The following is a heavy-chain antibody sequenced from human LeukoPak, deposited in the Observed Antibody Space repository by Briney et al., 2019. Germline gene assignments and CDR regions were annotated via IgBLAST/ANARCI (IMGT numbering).Heavy chain of an antibody. CDR1: GYTFTGYY. D-gene: IGHD3-10*02. J-gene: IGHJ5*02. V-gene: IGHV1-2*02. CDR2: INPNSGGT. Sequence: ASVKVSCKASGYTFTGYYMHWVRQAPGQGLEWMGWINPNSGGTNYAQKFQGRVTMTRDTSISTAYMELSSLRSDDTAVYYCARAGLLLYSGSCWFDPWGQGTLVTVSS. CDR3: ARAGLLLYSGSCWFDP.